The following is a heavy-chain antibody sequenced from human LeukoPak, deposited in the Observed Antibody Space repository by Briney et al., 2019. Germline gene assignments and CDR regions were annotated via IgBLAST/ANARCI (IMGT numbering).Heavy chain of an antibody. J-gene: IGHJ5*02. V-gene: IGHV4-39*07. CDR1: GGSISSSSYY. CDR2: IYYSGST. CDR3: ARDPGYSSGT. D-gene: IGHD6-19*01. Sequence: SETLSLTCTVSGGSISSSSYYWGWIRQPPGKGLEWIGSIYYSGSTYYNPSLKSRVTISVDTSKNQFSLKLSSVTAADTAVYYCARDPGYSSGTWGQGTLVTVSS.